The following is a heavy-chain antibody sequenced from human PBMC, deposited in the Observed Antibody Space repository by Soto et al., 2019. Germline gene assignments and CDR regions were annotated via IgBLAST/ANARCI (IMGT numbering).Heavy chain of an antibody. V-gene: IGHV3-33*01. Sequence: QVQLVESGGGVVQPGRSLRLSCAASGFTFSSYGMHWVRQAPGKGLEWVAVIWYDGSNKYYADSVKGRFTISRDDSKNTLYLQMNSLRAEDTAVYYCARSKLELRGDDAFDIWGQGTMVTVSS. J-gene: IGHJ3*02. CDR1: GFTFSSYG. D-gene: IGHD1-7*01. CDR3: ARSKLELRGDDAFDI. CDR2: IWYDGSNK.